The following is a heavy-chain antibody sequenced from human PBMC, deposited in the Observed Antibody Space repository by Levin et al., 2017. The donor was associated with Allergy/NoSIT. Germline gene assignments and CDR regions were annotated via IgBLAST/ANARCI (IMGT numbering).Heavy chain of an antibody. Sequence: PGGSLRLSCAASGFTFSDYYMSWIRQAPGKGLEWVSYISSSGSTIYYADSVKGRFTISRDNAKNSLYLQMNSLRAEDTAVYYCASPGELGVNTDSKRKYYYYGMDVWGQGTTVTVSS. D-gene: IGHD3-10*01. CDR1: GFTFSDYY. V-gene: IGHV3-11*01. CDR2: ISSSGSTI. J-gene: IGHJ6*02. CDR3: ASPGELGVNTDSKRKYYYYGMDV.